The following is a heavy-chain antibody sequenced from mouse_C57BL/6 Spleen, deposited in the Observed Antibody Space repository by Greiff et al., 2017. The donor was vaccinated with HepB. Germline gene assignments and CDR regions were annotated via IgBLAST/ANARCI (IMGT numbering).Heavy chain of an antibody. Sequence: QVQLQQPGAELVRPGSSVKLSCKASGYTFTSYWMDWVKQRPGQGLEWIGNIYPSDSETHYNQKFKDKATLTVDKSSSTAYMQLSSLTSEDSAVYYCARRDLVSYWYFDVWGTGTTVTVSS. J-gene: IGHJ1*03. CDR1: GYTFTSYW. CDR2: IYPSDSET. CDR3: ARRDLVSYWYFDV. V-gene: IGHV1-61*01.